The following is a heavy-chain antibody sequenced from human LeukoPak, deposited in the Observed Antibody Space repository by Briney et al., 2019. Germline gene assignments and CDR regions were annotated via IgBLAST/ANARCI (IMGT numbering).Heavy chain of an antibody. D-gene: IGHD2-2*01. CDR1: GGSISSGGYY. Sequence: SQTLSLTCTVSGGSISSGGYYWSWIRQHPGKGLEWIGYIYYSGSTYYNPSLKSRVTISVDTSKNQFSLKLSSVTAADTAVYYCARDRWDRTSSWFDPWGQGTLVTVSS. V-gene: IGHV4-31*03. J-gene: IGHJ5*02. CDR3: ARDRWDRTSSWFDP. CDR2: IYYSGST.